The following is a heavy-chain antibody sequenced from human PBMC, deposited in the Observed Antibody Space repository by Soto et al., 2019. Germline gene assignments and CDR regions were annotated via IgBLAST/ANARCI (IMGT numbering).Heavy chain of an antibody. V-gene: IGHV1-18*01. D-gene: IGHD2-15*01. CDR1: GHTFSSYG. J-gene: IGHJ4*02. CDR3: ARALYCSGGSCYFDH. Sequence: QVQLVQSGAEVVKPGTSVRVSCKTSGHTFSSYGFTWVRQAPGQGLEWMGWISAYNGNTNYAQKFQGRVTVTTDTSTSTAYMELRSLRSDDTAVYYGARALYCSGGSCYFDHWGQGTLVTVSS. CDR2: ISAYNGNT.